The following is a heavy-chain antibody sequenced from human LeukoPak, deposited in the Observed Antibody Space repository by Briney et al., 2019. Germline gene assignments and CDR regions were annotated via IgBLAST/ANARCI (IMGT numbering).Heavy chain of an antibody. J-gene: IGHJ4*02. D-gene: IGHD4-17*01. CDR3: AKVGAYGDYARHDY. V-gene: IGHV4-38-2*01. CDR1: GYSIRSGSC. CDR2: MFHSGDT. Sequence: PSETLSLTCDVSGYSIRSGSCWGWIRQPPGKGLEWIGCMFHSGDTYHNPSLKSRVTISADTSKNQFSLKLTSVTAADTAVYYCAKVGAYGDYARHDYWGQGTLVTVSS.